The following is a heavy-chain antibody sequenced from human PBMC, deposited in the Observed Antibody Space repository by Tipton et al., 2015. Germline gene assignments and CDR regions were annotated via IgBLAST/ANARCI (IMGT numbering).Heavy chain of an antibody. D-gene: IGHD2-15*01. CDR1: GGSISSGGYY. J-gene: IGHJ3*02. Sequence: TLSLTCTVSGGSISSGGYYWSWIRQHPGKGLEWIAYVDYTGRTYYDPSLKSRLMISLDTYKNQFSLNISSVTAADTAVYHCARGVLLSAFANWGQGTMVTVSS. CDR2: VDYTGRT. V-gene: IGHV4-31*03. CDR3: ARGVLLSAFAN.